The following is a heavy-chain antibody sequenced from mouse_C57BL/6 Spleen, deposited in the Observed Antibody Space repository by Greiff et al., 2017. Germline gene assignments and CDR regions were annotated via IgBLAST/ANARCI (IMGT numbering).Heavy chain of an antibody. CDR1: GFTFSSYA. CDR3: AREGLLLAWFAY. Sequence: EVKLVESGGGLVKPGGSLKLSCAASGFTFSSYAMSWVRQTPEKRLEWVATISDGGSYTYYPDNVKGRFTISRDNAKNNLYLQMSHLKSEDTAMYYCAREGLLLAWFAYWGQGTLVTVSA. D-gene: IGHD2-3*01. CDR2: ISDGGSYT. V-gene: IGHV5-4*01. J-gene: IGHJ3*01.